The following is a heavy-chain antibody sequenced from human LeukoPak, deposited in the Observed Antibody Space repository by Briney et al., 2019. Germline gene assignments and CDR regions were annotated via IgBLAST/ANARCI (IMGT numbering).Heavy chain of an antibody. CDR2: ISSNGGST. CDR1: GFTFSSYA. V-gene: IGHV3-64*01. D-gene: IGHD5-18*01. CDR3: ARGEQLWTYFDY. J-gene: IGHJ4*02. Sequence: GGSLRLSCAASGFTFSSYAMHWVRQAPGKGLEYVSAISSNGGSTYYANSVKGRFTISRDNSKNTLYLQMGSLRAEDMAVCYCARGEQLWTYFDYWGQGTLVTVSS.